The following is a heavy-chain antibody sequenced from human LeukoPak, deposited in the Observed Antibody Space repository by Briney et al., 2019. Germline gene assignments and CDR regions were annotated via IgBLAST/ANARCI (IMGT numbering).Heavy chain of an antibody. D-gene: IGHD3-10*01. CDR3: AKGRGSGSYTFDY. CDR2: IGGAGGTT. Sequence: GGSLRLSCAASGFTFSNSPMTWVRQAPGKGLEWVSLIGGAGGTTYYADSVKGRFTISRDSSKSTLYLRMNSLRAEDTAVYYCAKGRGSGSYTFDYWGQGTLVTVSS. CDR1: GFTFSNSP. V-gene: IGHV3-23*01. J-gene: IGHJ4*02.